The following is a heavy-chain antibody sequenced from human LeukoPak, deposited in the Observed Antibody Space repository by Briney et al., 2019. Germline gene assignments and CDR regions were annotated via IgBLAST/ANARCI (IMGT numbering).Heavy chain of an antibody. Sequence: GGSLRLSCVASGFTFSSYGMSWVRQGPGTGLEGVSGFGGGGGPTYYADSVKGRFTISRDNSKNTLYLQMNSLRADDTAVYYCAKDRRQLANFDYWGQGTLVTVSS. J-gene: IGHJ4*02. CDR1: GFTFSSYG. CDR3: AKDRRQLANFDY. V-gene: IGHV3-23*01. D-gene: IGHD6-13*01. CDR2: FGGGGGPT.